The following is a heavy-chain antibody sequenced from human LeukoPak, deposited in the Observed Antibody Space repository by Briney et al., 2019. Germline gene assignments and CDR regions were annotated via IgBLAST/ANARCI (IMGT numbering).Heavy chain of an antibody. CDR2: ISGSGGST. CDR1: GFTFSSYA. V-gene: IGHV3-23*01. D-gene: IGHD2/OR15-2a*01. J-gene: IGHJ4*02. Sequence: GGSLRLSCAASGFTFSSYAMSWVRQAPGKGLEWVSAISGSGGSTYYADSVKGRFTISRDNSKNTLYLQMNSLRAEDTAVYYCAMGRFLTLYYFDYWGQGTLVTVSS. CDR3: AMGRFLTLYYFDY.